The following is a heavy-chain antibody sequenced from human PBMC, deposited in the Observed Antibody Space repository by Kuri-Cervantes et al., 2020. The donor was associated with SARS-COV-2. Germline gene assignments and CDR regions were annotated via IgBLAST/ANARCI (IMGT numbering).Heavy chain of an antibody. CDR1: GFTFSSYA. D-gene: IGHD3-3*01. J-gene: IGHJ4*02. CDR2: IRSKAYGGTT. CDR3: TRENFWSGYSDY. V-gene: IGHV3-49*04. Sequence: GESLKISCAASGFTFSSYAMHWVRQAPGKGLEWVGFIRSKAYGGTTQYAASVKVRFTISRDDSKSIAYLQMNSLKTEDTAVYYCTRENFWSGYSDYWGQGTLVTVSS.